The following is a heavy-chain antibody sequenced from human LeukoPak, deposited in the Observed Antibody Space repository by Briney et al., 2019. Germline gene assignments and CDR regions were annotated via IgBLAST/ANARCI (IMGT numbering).Heavy chain of an antibody. D-gene: IGHD1-1*01. J-gene: IGHJ4*02. Sequence: GESLKISCKASGYSFTTYWIGWVRRMPGKGLEWMGMFYPGDSDTRKSPSFQGQVTLSADKSMTTAYLQWSSLKASDTAMYYCARGPRGGNWNEALDFWGQGTLVTVSS. CDR3: ARGPRGGNWNEALDF. V-gene: IGHV5-51*01. CDR1: GYSFTTYW. CDR2: FYPGDSDT.